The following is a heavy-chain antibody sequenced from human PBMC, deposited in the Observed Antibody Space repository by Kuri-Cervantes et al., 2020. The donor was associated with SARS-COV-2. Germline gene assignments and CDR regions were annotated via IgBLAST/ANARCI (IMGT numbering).Heavy chain of an antibody. D-gene: IGHD6-6*01. CDR1: GYTFTGYY. Sequence: ASVKVSCKASGYTFTGYYIHWVRQAPGQGLEWMGWMNPNSGNTGYAQKFQGRVTITRNTSISTAYMELSSLRSEDTAVYYYARTIAAHQSGWFDPWGQGTLVTVSS. J-gene: IGHJ5*02. CDR2: MNPNSGNT. V-gene: IGHV1-8*03. CDR3: ARTIAAHQSGWFDP.